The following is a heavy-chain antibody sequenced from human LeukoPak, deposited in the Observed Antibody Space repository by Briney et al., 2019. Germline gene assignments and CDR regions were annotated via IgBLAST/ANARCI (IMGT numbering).Heavy chain of an antibody. J-gene: IGHJ5*02. D-gene: IGHD2-2*01. CDR2: IVVGSGNT. CDR3: AATVPLGYCSSTSCYNWFDP. V-gene: IGHV1-58*02. Sequence: SVKVPCKASGFTFTSSAMQWVRQARGQRLEWIGWIVVGSGNTNYAQKFQERVTITRDMSTSTAYMELSSLRSEDTAVYYCAATVPLGYCSSTSCYNWFDPWGQGTLVTVSS. CDR1: GFTFTSSA.